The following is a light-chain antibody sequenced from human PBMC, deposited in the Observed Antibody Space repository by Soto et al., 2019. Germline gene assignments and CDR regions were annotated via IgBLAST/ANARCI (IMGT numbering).Light chain of an antibody. CDR2: DVS. J-gene: IGLJ2*01. CDR1: SSDVGGYNY. V-gene: IGLV2-14*01. CDR3: SSYTSSSTYVV. Sequence: QSALTQPASVSGSPGQSITISCTGTSSDVGGYNYVSWYQQHPGKAPKLMIYDVSNRPSGVSNRFSGSKSGNTASLTISGLQAEDEAAYYSSSYTSSSTYVVFGGGTKLTVL.